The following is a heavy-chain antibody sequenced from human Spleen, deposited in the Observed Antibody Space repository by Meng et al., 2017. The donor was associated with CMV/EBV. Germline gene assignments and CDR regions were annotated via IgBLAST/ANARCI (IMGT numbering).Heavy chain of an antibody. Sequence: GGSLRLSCAASGFTFSRYWMHWVRQAPGKGLVWVSRINSDGSSTTYADSVKGRFTISRDNAKNTLFLQMNSLRAEDTAVYYCARAGTADYYDSSGYYYAFDYWGQGALVTVSS. J-gene: IGHJ4*02. CDR1: GFTFSRYW. D-gene: IGHD3-22*01. V-gene: IGHV3-74*03. CDR2: INSDGSST. CDR3: ARAGTADYYDSSGYYYAFDY.